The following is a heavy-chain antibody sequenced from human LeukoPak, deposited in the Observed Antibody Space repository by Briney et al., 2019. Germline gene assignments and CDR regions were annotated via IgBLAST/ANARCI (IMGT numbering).Heavy chain of an antibody. V-gene: IGHV4-39*01. CDR2: IYYSGST. Sequence: SETLSLTCTVSGGSISSSSYYWGWIRQPPGKGLEWIGSIYYSGSTYYNPSLKSRVTISVDTSKSQFSLKLSSATAADTAVYYCARHKYYYDSSGRRFDYWGQGTLVTVSS. D-gene: IGHD3-22*01. J-gene: IGHJ4*02. CDR3: ARHKYYYDSSGRRFDY. CDR1: GGSISSSSYY.